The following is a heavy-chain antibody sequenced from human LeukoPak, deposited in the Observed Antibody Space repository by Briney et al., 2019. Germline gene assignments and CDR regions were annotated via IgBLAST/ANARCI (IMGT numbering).Heavy chain of an antibody. CDR1: GFTFSSYA. CDR2: ISGSGGST. J-gene: IGHJ5*02. Sequence: GGPLRLSCAASGFTFSSYAMSWVRQAPGKGLEWVSAISGSGGSTYYADSLKGRFTISRDNSKNTLYLQMNSLRAEDTAVYYCAKEHSSSWYGWFDPWGQGTLVTVSS. CDR3: AKEHSSSWYGWFDP. V-gene: IGHV3-23*01. D-gene: IGHD6-13*01.